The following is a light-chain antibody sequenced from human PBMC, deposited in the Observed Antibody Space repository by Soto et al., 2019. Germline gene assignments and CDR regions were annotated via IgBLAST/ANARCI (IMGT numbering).Light chain of an antibody. CDR3: QQYYSYPRT. Sequence: AIRMTQSPSSLSASTGDRVTITCRASQGISSYLAWYQQKPWKAPKLLIYAASTVQSGVPSRFSGSGSGTDFTLTISCLQSEDFATYYCQQYYSYPRTFGQGTKLEIK. CDR1: QGISSY. V-gene: IGKV1-8*01. CDR2: AAS. J-gene: IGKJ2*01.